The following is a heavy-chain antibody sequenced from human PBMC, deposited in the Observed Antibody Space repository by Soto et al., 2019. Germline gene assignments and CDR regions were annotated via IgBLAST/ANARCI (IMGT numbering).Heavy chain of an antibody. CDR3: AREFLYRDYAHPLSFDY. Sequence: ASVKVSCKASGYTFTSYAMHWARQAPGQRLEWMGWINAGNGNTKYSQKFQGRVTITRDTSASTAYMELSSLRSEDTAVYYCAREFLYRDYAHPLSFDYWGQGTLVTVSS. J-gene: IGHJ4*02. V-gene: IGHV1-3*01. D-gene: IGHD4-17*01. CDR2: INAGNGNT. CDR1: GYTFTSYA.